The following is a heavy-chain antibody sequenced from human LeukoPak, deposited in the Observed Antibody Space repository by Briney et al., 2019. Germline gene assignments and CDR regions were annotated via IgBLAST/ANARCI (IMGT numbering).Heavy chain of an antibody. J-gene: IGHJ4*02. CDR1: GGSISSYY. CDR2: IYYNGGT. CDR3: ASGGYPTIFDY. D-gene: IGHD5-12*01. V-gene: IGHV4-59*08. Sequence: PSETLSLTCTVSGGSISSYYWSWIRQPPGKGLEWIGYIYYNGGTNYNPSLKSRVTISVDTSKNQFSLKLSSVTAADTAVYYCASGGYPTIFDYWGQGTLVAVSS.